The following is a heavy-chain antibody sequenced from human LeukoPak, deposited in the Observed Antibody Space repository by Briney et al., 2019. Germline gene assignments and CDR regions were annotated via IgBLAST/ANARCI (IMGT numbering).Heavy chain of an antibody. CDR1: GFTFSSYS. Sequence: GGSLRLSCAASGFTFSSYSMNWVRQAPGKGLEWVSSISSSSSYIYYADSVKGRFTISRDNAKNSLYLQMNSLRAEDTAVYYCARDLHLGYGMDVWGQGTTVTVSS. J-gene: IGHJ6*02. V-gene: IGHV3-21*01. CDR3: ARDLHLGYGMDV. CDR2: ISSSSSYI.